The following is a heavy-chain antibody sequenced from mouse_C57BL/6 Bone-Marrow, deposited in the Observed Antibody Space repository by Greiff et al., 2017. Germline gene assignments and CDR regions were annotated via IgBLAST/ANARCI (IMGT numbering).Heavy chain of an antibody. Sequence: VQLKESGPELVKPGASVKIPCKASGYTFTDYNMDWVKQSHGKSLEWIGDINPNHGGTIYNQKFKGKATLTVDKSSSTAYMELRSLTSEDTAVYYCARYGEYYAMDYWGQGTSVTVSS. CDR1: GYTFTDYN. D-gene: IGHD1-1*02. J-gene: IGHJ4*01. CDR3: ARYGEYYAMDY. V-gene: IGHV1-18*01. CDR2: INPNHGGT.